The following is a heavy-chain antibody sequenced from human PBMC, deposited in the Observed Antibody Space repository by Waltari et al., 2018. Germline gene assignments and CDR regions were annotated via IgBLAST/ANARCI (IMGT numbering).Heavy chain of an antibody. CDR3: ACSGSYGCDAFDI. D-gene: IGHD1-26*01. Sequence: LVRPGAGLKNPGPSVKVPCKLFGSTLPALSRHWFRQAPGKGLEWMGGIDPEDGETSYAQKFQGRVTITKDTSTDTAYMELSSLRSEDTAVYYCACSGSYGCDAFDIWGKGTTVTVSS. V-gene: IGHV1-24*01. J-gene: IGHJ3*02. CDR1: GSTLPALS. CDR2: IDPEDGET.